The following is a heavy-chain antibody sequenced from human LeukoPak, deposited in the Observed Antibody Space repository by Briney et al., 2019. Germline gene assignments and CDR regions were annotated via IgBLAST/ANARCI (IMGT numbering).Heavy chain of an antibody. CDR1: GFTFSSYG. D-gene: IGHD3-10*01. CDR2: IWYDGSNK. Sequence: GGSLRLSCAASGFTFSSYGMHWVRQAPGKGLEWVAVIWYDGSNKYYADSVKGRFTISRDNSKNTLYLQMNSLRAEDTAVYYCARELGEITMVRGVISYGMDVWGQGTTVTVSS. J-gene: IGHJ6*02. V-gene: IGHV3-33*01. CDR3: ARELGEITMVRGVISYGMDV.